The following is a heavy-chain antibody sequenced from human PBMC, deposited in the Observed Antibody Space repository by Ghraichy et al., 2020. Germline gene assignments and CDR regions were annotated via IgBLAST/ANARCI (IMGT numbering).Heavy chain of an antibody. CDR2: INHSGST. CDR3: ARGRGYSSGPRDY. J-gene: IGHJ4*02. CDR1: GGSFSGYY. D-gene: IGHD6-19*01. V-gene: IGHV4-34*01. Sequence: SETLSLTCAVYGGSFSGYYWSWIRQPPGKGLEWIGEINHSGSTNYNPSLKSRVTISVDTSKNQFSLKLSSVTAADTAVYYCARGRGYSSGPRDYWGQGTLVTVSS.